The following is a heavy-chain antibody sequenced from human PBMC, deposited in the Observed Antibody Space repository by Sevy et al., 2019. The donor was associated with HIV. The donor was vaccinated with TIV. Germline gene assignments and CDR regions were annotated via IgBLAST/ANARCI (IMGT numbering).Heavy chain of an antibody. D-gene: IGHD1-26*01. CDR3: ARDLALSGSYSWLAY. CDR2: ISYDGSKI. CDR1: GFTFSTYA. J-gene: IGHJ4*02. Sequence: GGSLRLSCAASGFTFSTYAIHWVRQAPGKGLEWVALISYDGSKIFYIDSVKGRFTVSRDNSRNALYLQMNSLRPEDTAVFYCARDLALSGSYSWLAYWGQGTLVTVSS. V-gene: IGHV3-30*04.